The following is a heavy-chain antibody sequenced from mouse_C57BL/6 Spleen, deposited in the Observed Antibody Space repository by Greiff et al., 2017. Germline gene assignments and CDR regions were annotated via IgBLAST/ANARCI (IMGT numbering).Heavy chain of an antibody. D-gene: IGHD1-1*01. CDR1: GYTFTTYP. CDR3: ARNYYGQVGYFDV. CDR2: FHPYNDDT. Sequence: VQLVESGAELVKPGASVKMSCKASGYTFTTYPIEWMKQNHGKSLEWIGNFHPYNDDTKYNEKFKGKATLTVEKSSSTVYLELSRLTSDDSAVYYCARNYYGQVGYFDVWGTGTTVTVSS. V-gene: IGHV1-47*01. J-gene: IGHJ1*03.